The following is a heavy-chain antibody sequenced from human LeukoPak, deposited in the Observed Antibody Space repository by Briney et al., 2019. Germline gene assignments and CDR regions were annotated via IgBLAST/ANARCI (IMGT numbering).Heavy chain of an antibody. Sequence: PGGSLRLSCAASAFTFSTYEMNWVRQAPGKGLEWVSYISSRGSTIYYADSVKGRFTISRDNAKNSLYLQMNSLRAEDTAVYYCARVQYYYDSSGYYSDYWGQGTLVTVSS. CDR2: ISSRGSTI. CDR1: AFTFSTYE. CDR3: ARVQYYYDSSGYYSDY. V-gene: IGHV3-48*03. J-gene: IGHJ4*02. D-gene: IGHD3-22*01.